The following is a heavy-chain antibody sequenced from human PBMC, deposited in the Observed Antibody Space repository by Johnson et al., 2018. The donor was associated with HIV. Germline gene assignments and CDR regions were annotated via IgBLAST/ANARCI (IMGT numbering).Heavy chain of an antibody. CDR3: TRILLDNSGWPRGAFDI. J-gene: IGHJ3*02. Sequence: VQLVESGGGLVEPGGSLRLSCIASGFIFGSYWMSWVRQAPGKGLEWVANIKQDGSDKHSVDSVKGRFTISRDNAKNSLFLQMNSLRAEDTAIYYCTRILLDNSGWPRGAFDIWGQVTMVTVSS. V-gene: IGHV3-7*01. D-gene: IGHD6-19*01. CDR1: GFIFGSYW. CDR2: IKQDGSDK.